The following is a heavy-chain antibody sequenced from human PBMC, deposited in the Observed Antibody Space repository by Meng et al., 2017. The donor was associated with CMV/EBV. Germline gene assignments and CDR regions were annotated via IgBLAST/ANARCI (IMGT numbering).Heavy chain of an antibody. CDR2: IKDTGTT. Sequence: EPLSLTCAVSGGSFSGYSWTWIRQSPAKELEWIGNIKDTGTTNYNPSLKSRVSILVDTSKNQFSLKLKSVTGADTAIYYCARGAPGYWGQGTLVTVSS. CDR3: ARGAPGY. CDR1: GGSFSGYS. V-gene: IGHV4-34*01. J-gene: IGHJ4*02.